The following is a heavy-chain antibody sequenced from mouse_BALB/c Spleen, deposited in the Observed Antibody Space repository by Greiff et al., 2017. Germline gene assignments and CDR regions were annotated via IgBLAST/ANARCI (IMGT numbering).Heavy chain of an antibody. D-gene: IGHD1-1*01. CDR3: ASPIITTVVGY. Sequence: EVKVVESGGGLVQPGGSLKLSCAASGFTFSSYTMSWVRQTPEKRLEWVAYISNGGGSTYYPDTVKGRFTISRDNAKNTLYLQMSSLKSEDTAMYYCASPIITTVVGYWGQGTLVTVSA. J-gene: IGHJ3*01. CDR2: ISNGGGST. V-gene: IGHV5-12-2*01. CDR1: GFTFSSYT.